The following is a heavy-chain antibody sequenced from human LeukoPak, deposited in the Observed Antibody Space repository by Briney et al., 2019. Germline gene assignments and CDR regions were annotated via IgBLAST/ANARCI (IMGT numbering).Heavy chain of an antibody. J-gene: IGHJ4*02. V-gene: IGHV1-2*02. CDR2: TNPNSGGT. Sequence: ASVKVSCKASGYTFTGYYIHWVRQAPGQGLEWMGWTNPNSGGTNYAQKFQGRVTMTRDTSISTAYMELSRLRSDDTAVYYCANDLNRGYSMFYFDYWGQGTLVTVSS. CDR1: GYTFTGYY. D-gene: IGHD5-18*01. CDR3: ANDLNRGYSMFYFDY.